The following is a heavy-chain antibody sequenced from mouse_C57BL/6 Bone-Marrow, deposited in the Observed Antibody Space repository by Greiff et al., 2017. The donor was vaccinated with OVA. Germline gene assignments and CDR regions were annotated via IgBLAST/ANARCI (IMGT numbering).Heavy chain of an antibody. CDR3: ARRRITTVVEWYFDV. V-gene: IGHV5-12*01. J-gene: IGHJ1*03. Sequence: EVKLVESGGGLVQPGGSLKLSCAASGFTFSDYYMYWVRQTPEKRLEWVAYISNGGGSTYYPDTVKGRFTISRDNAKNTLYLQMSRLKSEDTAMYYCARRRITTVVEWYFDVWGTGTTVTVSS. CDR1: GFTFSDYY. CDR2: ISNGGGST. D-gene: IGHD1-1*01.